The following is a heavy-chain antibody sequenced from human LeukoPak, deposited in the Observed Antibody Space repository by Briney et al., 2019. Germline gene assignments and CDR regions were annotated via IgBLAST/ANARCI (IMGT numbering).Heavy chain of an antibody. D-gene: IGHD5-18*01. CDR2: ISSDGSST. CDR1: GFTLTNFG. Sequence: PVGSLRLSCAASGFTLTNFGMSWVRQAPGKGLVWVSRISSDGSSTNFADSVKGRFTISRDNAKNTLYLQMNGLRAEDTAVYYCALFSGLHSAMDGYWGQGTLVTVSS. J-gene: IGHJ4*02. V-gene: IGHV3-74*01. CDR3: ALFSGLHSAMDGY.